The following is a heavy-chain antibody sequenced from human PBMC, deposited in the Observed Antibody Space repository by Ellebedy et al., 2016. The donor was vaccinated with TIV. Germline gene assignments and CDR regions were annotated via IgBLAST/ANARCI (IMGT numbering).Heavy chain of an antibody. V-gene: IGHV1-18*01. D-gene: IGHD3-22*01. Sequence: ASVKVSCKASGYTFTSYGISWVRQAPGQGLEWMGWISAYNGNTNYAQKLQGRVTMTTDTSTSTAYMELRSLRSDDTAVYYCAAGYYYDSSGSPQKYGMDVWGQGTTVTVSS. CDR2: ISAYNGNT. CDR1: GYTFTSYG. J-gene: IGHJ6*02. CDR3: AAGYYYDSSGSPQKYGMDV.